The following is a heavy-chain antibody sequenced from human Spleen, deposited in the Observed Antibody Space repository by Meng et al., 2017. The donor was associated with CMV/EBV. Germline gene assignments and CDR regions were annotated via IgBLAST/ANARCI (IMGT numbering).Heavy chain of an antibody. CDR1: GFTFSNAW. CDR2: IERKTDGGPT. Sequence: GESLKISCAASGFTFSNAWMSWVRQAPGKGLEWVGRIERKTDGGPTEYAPPVKGRFTVSRDDSKNTLYLQMNSLKTEDTALYYCTRDRSGAWYNYYGMDVWGQGTTVTVSS. J-gene: IGHJ6*02. D-gene: IGHD6-19*01. V-gene: IGHV3-15*04. CDR3: TRDRSGAWYNYYGMDV.